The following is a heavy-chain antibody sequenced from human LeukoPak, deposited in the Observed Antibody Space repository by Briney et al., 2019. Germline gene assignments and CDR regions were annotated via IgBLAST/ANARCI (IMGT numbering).Heavy chain of an antibody. D-gene: IGHD3-22*01. CDR3: ARLTDYYDSSGYPFDAFDI. V-gene: IGHV4-30-2*01. CDR1: GFTFSNYA. CDR2: IYHSGST. J-gene: IGHJ3*02. Sequence: LRLSCAASGFTFSNYAMSWVRQAPGKGLEWIGYIYHSGSTYYNPSLKSRVTISVDRSKNQFSLKLSSVTAADTAVYYCARLTDYYDSSGYPFDAFDIWGQGTMVTVSS.